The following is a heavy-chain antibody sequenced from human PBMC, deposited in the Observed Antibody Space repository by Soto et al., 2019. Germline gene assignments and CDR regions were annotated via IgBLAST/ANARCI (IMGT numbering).Heavy chain of an antibody. V-gene: IGHV4-4*02. Sequence: QVQLQESGPGLVKPSGTLSLTCAVSGGSISSSNWWSWVRQPPVKGLEWIGEIFHNGNTYSNPSLTGRVTMSVDKSKNQCSLNLNSVTAADTAVYYCASRTYAMAVWGQGTTVNVSS. CDR3: ASRTYAMAV. CDR1: GGSISSSNW. J-gene: IGHJ6*02. CDR2: IFHNGNT.